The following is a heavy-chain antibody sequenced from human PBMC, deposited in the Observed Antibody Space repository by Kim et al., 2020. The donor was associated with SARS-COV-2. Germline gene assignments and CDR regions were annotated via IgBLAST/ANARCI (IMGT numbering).Heavy chain of an antibody. V-gene: IGHV3-7*01. CDR1: GFTFSSSW. J-gene: IGHJ4*02. CDR3: VRSVDY. Sequence: GGSLRLSCAASGFTFSSSWMNWARQAPGKGLEWVANINQDGGQKIYVDSVKGRFTISRDNAQNSLYLQMNSLRAEDTAVYYCVRSVDYWGQGTLVTVSS. CDR2: INQDGGQK.